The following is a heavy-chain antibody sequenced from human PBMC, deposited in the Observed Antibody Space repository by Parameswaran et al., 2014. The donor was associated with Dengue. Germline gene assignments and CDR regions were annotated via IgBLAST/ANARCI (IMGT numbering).Heavy chain of an antibody. CDR3: ARSTYCGGDCYFDY. J-gene: IGHJ4*02. D-gene: IGHD2-21*02. CDR2: IYHSGST. Sequence: WIRQPPGKGLEWIGYIYHSGSTYYNPSLKSRVTISVDRSKNQFSLKLSSVTAADTAVYYCARSTYCGGDCYFDYWGQGTLVTVSS. V-gene: IGHV4-30-2*01.